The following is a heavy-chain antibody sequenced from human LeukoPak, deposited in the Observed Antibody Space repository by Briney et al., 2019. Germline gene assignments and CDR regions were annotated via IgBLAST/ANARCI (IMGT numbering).Heavy chain of an antibody. CDR1: GFTLSPYG. Sequence: GGSLRLSCTASGFTLSPYGMNWVRQAPGKGLEWISYISSTATTIYYADPVKGRFTIFKDNAKNSLYLQMNSLRDEDTAIYYCARNRRRGGYDPFDHWGQGTLVTVSS. V-gene: IGHV3-48*02. CDR2: ISSTATTI. D-gene: IGHD5-12*01. CDR3: ARNRRRGGYDPFDH. J-gene: IGHJ4*02.